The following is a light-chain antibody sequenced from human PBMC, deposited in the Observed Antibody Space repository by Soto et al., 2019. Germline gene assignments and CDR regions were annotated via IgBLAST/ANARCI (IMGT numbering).Light chain of an antibody. CDR2: DVS. Sequence: QSALTQPASVSGSPGQSITISCTGTSSDVGGYNYVSWYQQHPGKAPKLMIYDVSNRPSGVSNRFSGSKSGNTASLTISGLQAEDEAYYYCSSYTSSRGVFGTGTKVTVL. J-gene: IGLJ1*01. CDR1: SSDVGGYNY. V-gene: IGLV2-14*01. CDR3: SSYTSSRGV.